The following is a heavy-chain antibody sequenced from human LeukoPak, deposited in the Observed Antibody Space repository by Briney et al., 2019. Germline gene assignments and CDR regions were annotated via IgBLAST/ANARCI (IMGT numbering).Heavy chain of an antibody. Sequence: SGGSLRLSCAASGFTFSTYDMHWVRQATGKGLEWVSAIASAGDIYYSDSVRGRFTISRENAKSSLYLQVNSLRVGDTAVYYCTRGGRDGFDIWGQGTMVTVSS. CDR3: TRGGRDGFDI. CDR1: GFTFSTYD. CDR2: IASAGDI. D-gene: IGHD2-15*01. J-gene: IGHJ3*02. V-gene: IGHV3-13*01.